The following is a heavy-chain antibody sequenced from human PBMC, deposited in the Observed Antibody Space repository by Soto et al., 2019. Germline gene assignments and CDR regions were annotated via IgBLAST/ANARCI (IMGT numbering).Heavy chain of an antibody. V-gene: IGHV4-59*12. CDR1: GGSXSSYD. CDR3: ARVPSP. CDR2: IYHSGST. J-gene: IGHJ5*02. Sequence: SETLSLTCTVSGGSXSSYDWSWIRQPPGKGLEWIGYIYHSGSTYYNPSLKSRVTISVDRSKNQFSLKLSSVTAADTAVYYCARVPSPWGQGTLVTVSS.